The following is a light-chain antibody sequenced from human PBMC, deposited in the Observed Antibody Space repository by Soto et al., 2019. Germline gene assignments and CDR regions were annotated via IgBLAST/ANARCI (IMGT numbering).Light chain of an antibody. J-gene: IGKJ3*01. Sequence: EMVLTQSPGTLSLSPGERATLSCRASQRVSGNSLAWYQQKPGQAPRLLIYSASNRATDIPDRFSGSGSATDFTLAISSLEPEDFAVYYCRQYGSSPQTFGPGTKVDI. V-gene: IGKV3-20*01. CDR1: QRVSGNS. CDR2: SAS. CDR3: RQYGSSPQT.